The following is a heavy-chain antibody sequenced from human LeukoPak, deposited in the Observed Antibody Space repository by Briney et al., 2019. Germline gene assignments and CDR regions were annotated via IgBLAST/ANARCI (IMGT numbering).Heavy chain of an antibody. CDR2: MKQDGSAR. CDR1: GFTFSDYY. J-gene: IGHJ4*02. D-gene: IGHD2-15*01. Sequence: GGSLRLSCAASGFTFSDYYMTWVRQAPGKGPEWVANMKQDGSARHYADSAKGRFTISRDNAQNSVYLQMNSLRAEDTAVYYCARDVVGSLDYWGLGTLVTVSS. V-gene: IGHV3-7*01. CDR3: ARDVVGSLDY.